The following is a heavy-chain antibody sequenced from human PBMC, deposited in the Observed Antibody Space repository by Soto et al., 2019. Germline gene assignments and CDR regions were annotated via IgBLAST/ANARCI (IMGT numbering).Heavy chain of an antibody. CDR2: INHSGST. V-gene: IGHV4-34*01. Sequence: PSETLSLTCAVYGGSFSGYYWSWIRQPPGKGLEWIGEINHSGSTNYNPSLKSRVTMSVDTSKNQFSLKLSSVTAADTAVYYCARGSDSSGYYSNYYYYGMDVWGQGTTVTVSS. CDR3: ARGSDSSGYYSNYYYYGMDV. J-gene: IGHJ6*02. D-gene: IGHD3-22*01. CDR1: GGSFSGYY.